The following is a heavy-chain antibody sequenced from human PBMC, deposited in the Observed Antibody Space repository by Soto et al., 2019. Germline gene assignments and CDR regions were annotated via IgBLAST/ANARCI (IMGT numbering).Heavy chain of an antibody. CDR1: GGSISSGDYY. J-gene: IGHJ6*02. CDR3: ARECLAAGITYHYVMDV. D-gene: IGHD6-13*01. Sequence: SETLSLTCTVSGGSISSGDYYWSWVRQPPGKGLEWIGHIYYSGSTYYNPSLKSRVTISVDTSKNQFSLKLSSVTAADTAVYYCARECLAAGITYHYVMDVWXQGSTVPVS. CDR2: IYYSGST. V-gene: IGHV4-30-4*01.